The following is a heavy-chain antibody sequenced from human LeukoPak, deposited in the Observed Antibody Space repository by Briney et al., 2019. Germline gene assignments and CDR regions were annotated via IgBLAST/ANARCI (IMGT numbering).Heavy chain of an antibody. J-gene: IGHJ4*02. D-gene: IGHD2-15*01. V-gene: IGHV1-18*01. CDR1: GYNFNTYG. CDR3: ARETYCSGGSCYSCDY. Sequence: ASVKVSCKAFGYNFNTYGITWVRQAPGQGLEWMGWISKTNDNTGYVQKLQGRVTVTIDTSTSTAYMELRSLRSDDTAVYYCARETYCSGGSCYSCDYWGQGTLVTVSS. CDR2: ISKTNDNT.